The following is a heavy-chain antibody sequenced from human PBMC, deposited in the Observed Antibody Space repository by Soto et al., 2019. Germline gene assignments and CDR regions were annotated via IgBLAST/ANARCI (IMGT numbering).Heavy chain of an antibody. Sequence: SQTLSLTCAVSGYSISSGYYWGWIRQPPGKGPEWIASIYHGGTTFYNPSLKSRITISVDTSNNQFSLKLTSVTAADTAVYYCARVHVMVVAGSTFDYWGHGSLVTGSA. CDR1: GYSISSGYY. V-gene: IGHV4-38-2*01. CDR2: IYHGGTT. D-gene: IGHD6-19*01. CDR3: ARVHVMVVAGSTFDY. J-gene: IGHJ4*01.